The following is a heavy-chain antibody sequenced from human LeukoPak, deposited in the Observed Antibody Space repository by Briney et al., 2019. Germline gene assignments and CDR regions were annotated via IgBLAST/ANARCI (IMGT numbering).Heavy chain of an antibody. D-gene: IGHD2-2*02. CDR1: GYTFTGYY. J-gene: IGHJ4*02. CDR2: INPNSGGT. Sequence: GASVKVSCKASGYTFTGYYMHWVRQAPGQGLEWMGWINPNSGGTNYAQKFQGRVTMTRDTSISTAYMEPSRLRSDDTAVYYCAREAVPAAIGFDYWGQGTLVTVSS. CDR3: AREAVPAAIGFDY. V-gene: IGHV1-2*02.